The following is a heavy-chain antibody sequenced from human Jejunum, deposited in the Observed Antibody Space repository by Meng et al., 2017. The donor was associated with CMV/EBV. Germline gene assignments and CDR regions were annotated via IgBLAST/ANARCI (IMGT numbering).Heavy chain of an antibody. D-gene: IGHD2-2*01. Sequence: IISSNWWSWVRQTPGKGLEWIGEIHHSGRTNFNPSLKSRVSISVDKSKNEFSLSVTSVTAADTAVYFCARGYCSSSSCGRGGRFDYWGQGTLVTVSS. CDR1: IISSNW. J-gene: IGHJ4*02. CDR3: ARGYCSSSSCGRGGRFDY. CDR2: IHHSGRT. V-gene: IGHV4-4*01.